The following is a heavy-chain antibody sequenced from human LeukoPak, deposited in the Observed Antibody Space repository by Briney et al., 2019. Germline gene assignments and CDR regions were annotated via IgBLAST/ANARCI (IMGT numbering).Heavy chain of an antibody. V-gene: IGHV4-31*03. J-gene: IGHJ4*02. CDR3: ARGRGRYDSSGYGGY. D-gene: IGHD3-22*01. CDR2: IYYSGST. CDR1: GGSISSGGSY. Sequence: SETLSLTCTVSGGSISSGGSYWSWIRQHPGKGLEWIGYIYYSGSTYYNPSLKSRVTISVDTSKNQFSLKLSSVTAADTAVYYCARGRGRYDSSGYGGYWGQGTLVTVSS.